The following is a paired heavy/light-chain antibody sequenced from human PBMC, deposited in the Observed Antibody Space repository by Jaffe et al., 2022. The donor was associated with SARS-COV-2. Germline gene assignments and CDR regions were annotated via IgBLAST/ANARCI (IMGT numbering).Light chain of an antibody. Sequence: DVVVTQSPLSLPVTLGQPASISCRSSQSLVYSDGNTYFTWFQQRPGQSPRRLIYKVSNRDSGVPDRFSGSGSGTDFTLKISRVEAEDVGLYYCVQRTHWPYTFGQGTKLEI. CDR1: QSLVYSDGNTY. V-gene: IGKV2-30*01. CDR3: VQRTHWPYT. CDR2: KVS. J-gene: IGKJ2*01.
Heavy chain of an antibody. CDR2: IVSNGGST. Sequence: EVQLVESGGGLVQPGDSLRLSCLDSGFAFSSYAMHWVRQAPGKGLEYVSGIVSNGGSTYYADSVKGRFTISRENSKNTLYLQMSSLRPEDTAVYYCYKGGKSDFEYWGQGTLVTVSS. CDR3: YKGGKSDFEY. CDR1: GFAFSSYA. D-gene: IGHD2-15*01. J-gene: IGHJ4*02. V-gene: IGHV3-64D*09.